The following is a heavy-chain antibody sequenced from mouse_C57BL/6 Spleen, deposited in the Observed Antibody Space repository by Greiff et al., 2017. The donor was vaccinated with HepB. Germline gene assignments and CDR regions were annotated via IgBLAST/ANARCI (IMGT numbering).Heavy chain of an antibody. Sequence: VKLQQSGAELARPGASVKLSCKASGYTFTSYGISWVKQRTGQGLEWIGEIYPRSGNTYYNEKFKGKATLTADKSSSTAYMELRSLTSEDSAVYFCARCGNYDAMDYWGQGTSVTVSS. J-gene: IGHJ4*01. CDR2: IYPRSGNT. CDR1: GYTFTSYG. V-gene: IGHV1-81*01. D-gene: IGHD2-1*01. CDR3: ARCGNYDAMDY.